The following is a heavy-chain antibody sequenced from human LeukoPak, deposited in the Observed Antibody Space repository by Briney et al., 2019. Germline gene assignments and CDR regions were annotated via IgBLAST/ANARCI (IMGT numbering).Heavy chain of an antibody. D-gene: IGHD3-22*01. V-gene: IGHV1-24*01. CDR2: FDPEDGET. CDR1: GYTLTELS. J-gene: IGHJ3*02. CDR3: ATYRNNYYDSSGESDAFDI. Sequence: ASVKVSCKVSGYTLTELSMHWVRQAPGKGLSWMGGFDPEDGETIYAQKFQGRVTMTEDTSTDTAYMELSSLRSEDTAVYYCATYRNNYYDSSGESDAFDIWGQGTLVTVSS.